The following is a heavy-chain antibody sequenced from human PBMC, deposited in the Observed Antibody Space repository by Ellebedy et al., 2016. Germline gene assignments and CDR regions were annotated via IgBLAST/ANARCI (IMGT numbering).Heavy chain of an antibody. V-gene: IGHV4-59*01. CDR2: IYYSGST. CDR3: ARGVLTTGRYCSGGSCYSGNLFDY. J-gene: IGHJ4*02. CDR1: GGSISSYY. Sequence: SETLSLTCTVSGGSISSYYWSWIRQPPGKGLEWIGYIYYSGSTNYNPSLKSRVTISVDTSKNQFSLKLSSVTAADTAVYYCARGVLTTGRYCSGGSCYSGNLFDYWGQGTLVTVSS. D-gene: IGHD2-15*01.